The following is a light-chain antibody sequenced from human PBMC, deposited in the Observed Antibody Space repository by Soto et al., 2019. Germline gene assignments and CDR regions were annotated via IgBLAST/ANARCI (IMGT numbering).Light chain of an antibody. V-gene: IGLV2-14*01. J-gene: IGLJ1*01. CDR1: SSDVGLYDY. CDR3: SSYTSDSSYV. CDR2: AVS. Sequence: VLTQPASVSGSPGQSITISCTGTSSDVGLYDYVSWYQQHPGKAPQLMIYAVSNRPSGVSNRFSASKSGNTASLFISGLQAEDEADYYCSSYTSDSSYVFGSGTK.